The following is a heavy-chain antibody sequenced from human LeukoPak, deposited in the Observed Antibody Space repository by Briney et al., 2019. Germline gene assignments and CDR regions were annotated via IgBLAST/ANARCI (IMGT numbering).Heavy chain of an antibody. CDR1: GGSISSGGYY. CDR2: IYHSGST. Sequence: PSQTLSLTCTVSGGSISSGGYYWSWIRQPPGKGLEWIGYIYHSGSTYYNPSLKSRVTISVDRSKNQFSLKLSSVTAADTAVYYCARAPLTGTDAEYFDYWGQGTLVTVSS. V-gene: IGHV4-30-2*01. J-gene: IGHJ4*02. D-gene: IGHD1-1*01. CDR3: ARAPLTGTDAEYFDY.